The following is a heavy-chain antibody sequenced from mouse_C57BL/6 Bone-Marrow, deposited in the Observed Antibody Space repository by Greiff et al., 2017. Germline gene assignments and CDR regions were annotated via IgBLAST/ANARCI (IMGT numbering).Heavy chain of an antibody. Sequence: QVQLQQSGAELARPGASVKLSCKASGYTFTSYGISWVKQRTGQGLEWIGEIYPRSGNTYYNEKFKGKATLSADKSSSTAYMELRRLTSEDSAVFCRARCGYYFDYWGQGTTLTVSS. J-gene: IGHJ2*01. CDR1: GYTFTSYG. CDR3: ARCGYYFDY. CDR2: IYPRSGNT. V-gene: IGHV1-81*01.